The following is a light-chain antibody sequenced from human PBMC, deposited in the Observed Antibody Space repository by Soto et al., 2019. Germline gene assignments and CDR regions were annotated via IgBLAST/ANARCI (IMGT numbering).Light chain of an antibody. CDR1: QSVSSY. V-gene: IGKV3-11*01. J-gene: IGKJ1*01. Sequence: EIVLTQSSATLSLSPGERATLSCRASQSVSSYLAWYQQKPGQAPRLLIYDASNRATGIPARFSGSGSGTDFTLTISSLEPEDCAVYYCQQRSNWQTFGQGTKVDIK. CDR3: QQRSNWQT. CDR2: DAS.